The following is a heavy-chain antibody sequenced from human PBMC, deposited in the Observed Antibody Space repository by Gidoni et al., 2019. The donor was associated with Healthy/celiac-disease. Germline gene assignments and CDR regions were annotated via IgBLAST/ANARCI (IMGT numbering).Heavy chain of an antibody. D-gene: IGHD3-22*01. CDR2: IDWDDDK. CDR3: ARTYDSSGYYSGGDFDY. Sequence: QVTLRESGPALVKPTQTLTLTCTFSGFSPSTSGMCVSWIRQPPGKALEWLALIDWDDDKYYSTSLKTRLTISKDTSKNQVVLTMTNMDPVDTATYYCARTYDSSGYYSGGDFDYWGQGTLVTVSS. V-gene: IGHV2-70*01. CDR1: GFSPSTSGMC. J-gene: IGHJ4*02.